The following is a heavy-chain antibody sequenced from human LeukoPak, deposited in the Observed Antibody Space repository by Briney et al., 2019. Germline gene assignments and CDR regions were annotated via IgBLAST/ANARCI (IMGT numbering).Heavy chain of an antibody. CDR3: ASFFRNYYDSSGYYGY. D-gene: IGHD3-22*01. J-gene: IGHJ4*02. V-gene: IGHV3-7*01. CDR2: IKQDGSEK. Sequence: GASLRLSCAASGFTFSSYRMSWVRQAPGKGPEWVANIKQDGSEKYYVDSVKGRFTISRDNAKNSMYLQMNSLRAEDTAVYYCASFFRNYYDSSGYYGYWGQGTLVTVSS. CDR1: GFTFSSYR.